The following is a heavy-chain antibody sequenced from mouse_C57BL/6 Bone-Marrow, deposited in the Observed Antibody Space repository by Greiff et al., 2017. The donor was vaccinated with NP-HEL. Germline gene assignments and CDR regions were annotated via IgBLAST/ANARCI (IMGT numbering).Heavy chain of an antibody. CDR1: GFTFSSYA. D-gene: IGHD2-4*01. CDR3: TRAVYYDYDGGYYAMDY. V-gene: IGHV5-9-1*02. J-gene: IGHJ4*01. Sequence: EVMLVESGEGLVKPGGSLKLSCAASGFTFSSYAMSWVRQTPEKRLEWVAYLSSGGDYIYYADTVQGRFTISRDNARNTLYLQMSSLKSEDTAMYYCTRAVYYDYDGGYYAMDYWGQGTSVTVSS. CDR2: LSSGGDYI.